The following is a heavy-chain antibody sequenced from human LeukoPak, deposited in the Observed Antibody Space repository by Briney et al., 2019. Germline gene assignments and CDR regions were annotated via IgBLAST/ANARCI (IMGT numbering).Heavy chain of an antibody. CDR2: IYHSGST. CDR1: GYSISSGYY. CDR3: ASYMGIVYFDY. V-gene: IGHV4-38-2*02. Sequence: KPSETLSLNCTVSGYSISSGYYWGWIRQPPGKGLEWIGSIYHSGSTYYNPSLKSRVTISVDTSKNQFSLKLSSVTAADTAVYYCASYMGIVYFDYWGQGTLVTVSS. D-gene: IGHD7-27*01. J-gene: IGHJ4*02.